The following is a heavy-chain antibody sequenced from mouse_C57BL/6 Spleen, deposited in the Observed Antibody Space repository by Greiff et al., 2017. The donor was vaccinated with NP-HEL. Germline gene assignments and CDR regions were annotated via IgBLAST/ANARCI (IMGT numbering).Heavy chain of an antibody. CDR2: ISSGSSTI. J-gene: IGHJ1*03. CDR3: ARENYYGSSHWYFDV. V-gene: IGHV5-17*01. D-gene: IGHD1-1*01. Sequence: EVMLVESGGGLVKPGGSLKLSCAASGFTFSDYGMHWVRQAPEKGLEWVAYISSGSSTIYYADTVKGRFTISRDNAKNTLFLQMTSLRSEDTAMYYCARENYYGSSHWYFDVWGTGTTVTVSS. CDR1: GFTFSDYG.